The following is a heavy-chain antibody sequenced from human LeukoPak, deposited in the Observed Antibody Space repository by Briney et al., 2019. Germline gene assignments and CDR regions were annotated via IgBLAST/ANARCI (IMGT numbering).Heavy chain of an antibody. D-gene: IGHD4-17*01. Sequence: GGSLRLSCAASGFTFSNYAVSWVRQAPGKGLEWVSTISGSGGSTYYPDSVKGRFTTSRDKSKNTVYLQMNSLRAEDAAVYYCARRGDYRNFGYWGQGTLVTVSS. V-gene: IGHV3-23*01. CDR1: GFTFSNYA. J-gene: IGHJ4*02. CDR3: ARRGDYRNFGY. CDR2: ISGSGGST.